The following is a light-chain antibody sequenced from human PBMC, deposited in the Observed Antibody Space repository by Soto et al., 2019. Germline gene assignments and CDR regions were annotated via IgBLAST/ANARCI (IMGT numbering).Light chain of an antibody. V-gene: IGLV2-8*01. J-gene: IGLJ2*01. CDR2: EVT. CDR3: SSFAGSGTLVV. CDR1: SSDVGGYNY. Sequence: QSALTQPPSASGSPGQSVTISCTGTSSDVGGYNYVSWYQQHPGKAPKLMIYEVTKRPSGISNRFSAPKSGTTASLTISGLQAEDEADYHCSSFAGSGTLVVFGGGTKVTVL.